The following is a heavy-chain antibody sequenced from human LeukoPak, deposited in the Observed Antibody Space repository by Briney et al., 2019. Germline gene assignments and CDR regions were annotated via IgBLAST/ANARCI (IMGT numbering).Heavy chain of an antibody. D-gene: IGHD1-26*01. CDR3: ARGKSRGSHIDY. V-gene: IGHV4-59*08. J-gene: IGHJ4*02. Sequence: SETLSLTCAVSGASISSNYWSWIRQSPGKGLEWIGYIYYSGSTHYNPSLKSRVTISVDTSKNQFSLKVRSVTAADTAVYFCARGKSRGSHIDYWGQGTLVTVSS. CDR2: IYYSGST. CDR1: GASISSNY.